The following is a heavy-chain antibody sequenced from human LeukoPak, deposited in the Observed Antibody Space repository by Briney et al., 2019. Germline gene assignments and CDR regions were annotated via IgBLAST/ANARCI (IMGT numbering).Heavy chain of an antibody. CDR1: GGTFSSYA. J-gene: IGHJ4*02. CDR3: ASDATMVRGAPHY. CDR2: IIPIFGTA. V-gene: IGHV1-69*05. D-gene: IGHD3-10*01. Sequence: SVKVSCKASGGTFSSYAISWVGQAAGQGLEWMGRIIPIFGTANYAQKFQGRVTITTDESTSTAYMELSSLRSEDTAVYYCASDATMVRGAPHYWGQGTLVTVSS.